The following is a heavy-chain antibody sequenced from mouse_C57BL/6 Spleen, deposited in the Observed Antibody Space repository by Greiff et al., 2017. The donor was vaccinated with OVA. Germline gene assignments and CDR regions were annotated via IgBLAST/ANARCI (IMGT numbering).Heavy chain of an antibody. CDR3: ARRDYDGGPWFAY. CDR2: IDPSDSET. J-gene: IGHJ3*01. D-gene: IGHD2-4*01. CDR1: GYTFTSYW. Sequence: QVQLQQSGAELVRPGSSVKLSCKASGYTFTSYWMHWVKQRPIQGLEWIGNIDPSDSETHYNQKFKDKATLTVDKSSSTAYMQLSSLTSEDSAVYYCARRDYDGGPWFAYWGQGTLVTVSA. V-gene: IGHV1-52*01.